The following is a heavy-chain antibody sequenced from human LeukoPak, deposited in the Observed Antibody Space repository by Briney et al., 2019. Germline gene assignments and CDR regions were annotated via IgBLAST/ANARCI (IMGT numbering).Heavy chain of an antibody. V-gene: IGHV4-34*01. J-gene: IGHJ4*02. Sequence: SETLSLTCAVYGGSFSGYYWSWIRQPPGKGLEWIGEINHSGSTNYNPSLKSRVTISVDTSKNQFSLKLSSVTAADTAVYYCAIGSNYYGSGSYYNIAASPFDYWGQGTLVTVSS. D-gene: IGHD3-10*01. CDR3: AIGSNYYGSGSYYNIAASPFDY. CDR1: GGSFSGYY. CDR2: INHSGST.